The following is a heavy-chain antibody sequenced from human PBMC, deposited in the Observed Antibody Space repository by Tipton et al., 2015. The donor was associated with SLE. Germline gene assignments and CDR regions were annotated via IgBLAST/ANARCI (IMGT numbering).Heavy chain of an antibody. J-gene: IGHJ4*02. D-gene: IGHD1-26*01. CDR3: ARERELTSRFLDY. V-gene: IGHV1-2*06. Sequence: QVQLVQSGAEVKEPGASVKVSCKASGYTFTGYYMHWVRQAPGQGLEWMGRINPNTGGTNYAQKFQGRVTMTRDTSIRTAYMELSSLRSDDTAVYYCARERELTSRFLDYWGQGALVTVSS. CDR2: INPNTGGT. CDR1: GYTFTGYY.